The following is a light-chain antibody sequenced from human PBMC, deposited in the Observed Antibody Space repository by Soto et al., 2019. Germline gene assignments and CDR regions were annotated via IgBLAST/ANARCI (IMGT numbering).Light chain of an antibody. CDR1: QSVSSKY. CDR3: QHYGSSPPIT. V-gene: IGKV3-20*01. J-gene: IGKJ5*01. CDR2: AAS. Sequence: DIVLTQSPGTLSLSPGERATLSCRASQSVSSKYLARYQQKPGQAPRFLIYAASSRATGIPDRFSGSGSGTDFTLTISRLEPEDFAVYYCQHYGSSPPITFGHGTRLEIK.